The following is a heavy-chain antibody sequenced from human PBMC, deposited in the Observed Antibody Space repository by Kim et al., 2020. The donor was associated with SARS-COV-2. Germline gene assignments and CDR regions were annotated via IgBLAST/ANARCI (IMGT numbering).Heavy chain of an antibody. CDR2: T. Sequence: TKYYQKFQSRITISRDTAANTAYMELRSLTTTDTAFYYCVRDMNPTVYDYWGQGTLVTVSS. V-gene: IGHV1-3*01. CDR3: VRDMNPTVYDY. D-gene: IGHD4-4*01. J-gene: IGHJ4*02.